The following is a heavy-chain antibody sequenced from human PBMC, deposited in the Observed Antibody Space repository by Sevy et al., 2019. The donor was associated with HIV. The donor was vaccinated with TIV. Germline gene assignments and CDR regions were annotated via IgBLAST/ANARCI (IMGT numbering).Heavy chain of an antibody. V-gene: IGHV3-30-3*01. J-gene: IGHJ5*02. D-gene: IGHD6-13*01. CDR1: GFDFSSYV. CDR2: ISYDETKK. CDR3: ARQGSSWTFDP. Sequence: GGSLRLSCAASGFDFSSYVMHWVRQAPGKGLEWLSVISYDETKKYYGDSVKGRFTISRDNSKDTLFLQMNNLREEDTAVYYCARQGSSWTFDPWGQGTLVTVSS.